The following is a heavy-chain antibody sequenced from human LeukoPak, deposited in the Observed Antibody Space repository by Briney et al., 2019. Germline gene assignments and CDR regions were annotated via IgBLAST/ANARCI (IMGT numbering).Heavy chain of an antibody. V-gene: IGHV4-59*11. Sequence: PSETLSLTCAVSGASISSHYWTWIRQPPGKGLEWIGYVYYCGSTNYNPSLKGRVTISVDTSKNQFSLNLTSVTAADTAIYYCARLRIDYGSGWFQYFQHWGPGTLVIVSS. CDR3: ARLRIDYGSGWFQYFQH. CDR2: VYYCGST. CDR1: GASISSHY. J-gene: IGHJ1*01. D-gene: IGHD6-19*01.